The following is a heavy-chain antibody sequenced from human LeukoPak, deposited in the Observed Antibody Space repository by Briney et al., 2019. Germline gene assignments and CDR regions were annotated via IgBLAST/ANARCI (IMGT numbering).Heavy chain of an antibody. CDR2: MSGIVGST. CDR3: AKDPYDKEVYYFDY. D-gene: IGHD3-9*01. CDR1: GFTFSSDA. Sequence: GGSLRLSCAAAGFTFSSDAMSWVRQAPGKGLEWVSAMSGIVGSTYYADSVKGRFTISRDNSKNTLYLQRNSLRAEDTAVYYCAKDPYDKEVYYFDYWGQGTLVTVSS. J-gene: IGHJ4*02. V-gene: IGHV3-23*01.